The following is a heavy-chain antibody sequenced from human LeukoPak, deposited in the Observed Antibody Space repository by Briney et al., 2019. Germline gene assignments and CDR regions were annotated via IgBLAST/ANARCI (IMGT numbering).Heavy chain of an antibody. J-gene: IGHJ4*02. CDR1: GFTFSSYW. CDR2: IKQDGSEK. D-gene: IGHD6-6*01. V-gene: IGHV3-7*01. Sequence: GGSLRLSCAASGFTFSSYWMSWVRQAPGKGLEWVANIKQDGSEKYYVDSVKGRFTISRDNAKNSLYLQMNSLRAEDTAVYYCAREMYSGSSVFDYWGQGTLVTVSS. CDR3: AREMYSGSSVFDY.